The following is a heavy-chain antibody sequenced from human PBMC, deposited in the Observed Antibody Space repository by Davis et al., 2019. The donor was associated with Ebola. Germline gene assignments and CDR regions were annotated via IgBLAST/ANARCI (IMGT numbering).Heavy chain of an antibody. CDR3: ARRAAVAYDHVWGISRHDAFDI. CDR2: IYPGDSDP. V-gene: IGHV5-51*01. CDR1: GYSFPTYW. J-gene: IGHJ3*02. D-gene: IGHD3-16*01. Sequence: GESLKISCKGSGYSFPTYWIGWVRQMPGKGLEWMGIIYPGDSDPRYSPSFQGQVTISADKSISTAYLQWSSLKASDTAMYYCARRAAVAYDHVWGISRHDAFDIWGQGTMVTVSS.